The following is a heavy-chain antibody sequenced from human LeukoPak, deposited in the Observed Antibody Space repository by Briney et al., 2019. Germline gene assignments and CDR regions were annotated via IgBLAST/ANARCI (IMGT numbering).Heavy chain of an antibody. CDR2: ITSDGGDT. V-gene: IGHV3-64D*09. Sequence: GGSLRLSCSASGFTFSGYAMHWVRQAPGKGLEYVSVITSDGGDTYYADSVKDRFTISRDNSKNTLYLQMSSLKPEDTAVYYCVKSWASSWYVLDFWGQGTLVTVSS. D-gene: IGHD6-13*01. J-gene: IGHJ4*02. CDR3: VKSWASSWYVLDF. CDR1: GFTFSGYA.